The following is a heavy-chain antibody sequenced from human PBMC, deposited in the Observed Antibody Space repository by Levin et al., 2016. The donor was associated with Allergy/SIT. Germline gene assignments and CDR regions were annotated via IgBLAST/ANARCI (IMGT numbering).Heavy chain of an antibody. V-gene: IGHV1-18*01. CDR3: ARDRRLVVALGADLDY. J-gene: IGHJ4*02. CDR2: ISAYNGNT. Sequence: ASVKVSCKASGYTFTSHGISWVRQAPGQGLEWMGWISAYNGNTNYAQKLQGRVTMTTDTSTSTAYMELRSLRSDDTAVYYCARDRRLVVALGADLDYWGQGTLVTVSS. CDR1: GYTFTSHG. D-gene: IGHD3-22*01.